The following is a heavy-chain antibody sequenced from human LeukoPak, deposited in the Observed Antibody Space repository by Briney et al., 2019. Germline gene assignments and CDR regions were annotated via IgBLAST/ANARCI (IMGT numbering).Heavy chain of an antibody. CDR2: ISPSGGST. J-gene: IGHJ4*02. CDR1: GYTFTSNY. Sequence: ASVKVSCKAFGYTFTSNYMHWVRQAPGQGPEWMGVISPSGGSTTYAQKFQGRVTLTRDMSTSTDYLELSSLRSEDTAVYYCARSGSYRYLDDYWGQGTLVTVSS. V-gene: IGHV1-46*01. CDR3: ARSGSYRYLDDY. D-gene: IGHD1-26*01.